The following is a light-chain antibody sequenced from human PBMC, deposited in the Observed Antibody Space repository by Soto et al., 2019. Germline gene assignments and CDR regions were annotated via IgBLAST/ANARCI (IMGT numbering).Light chain of an antibody. CDR1: SSDVGGYNY. CDR2: EVI. J-gene: IGLJ1*01. CDR3: CSYTSSTTYV. V-gene: IGLV2-14*01. Sequence: QSALTQPASVSGSPGQSITISCTGTSSDVGGYNYVSWYQQHPGKAPKLMIYEVINRPSGVSNRFSGSKSGNTASLTISGLQAEDEADYYCCSYTSSTTYVFGTGTKLTVL.